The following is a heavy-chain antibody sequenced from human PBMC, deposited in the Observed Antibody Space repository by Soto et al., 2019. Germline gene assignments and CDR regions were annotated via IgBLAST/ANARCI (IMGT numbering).Heavy chain of an antibody. Sequence: SGPTLVNPTQTLTLTCTFSGFSLSTSGVGVGWIRQPPGKALEWLALIYWNDDKRYSPSLKSRLTITKDTSENKVVLTMTNMDPVDTATYYCANSQYCTNGVCSTPYNWFDPWGQ. D-gene: IGHD2-8*01. CDR1: GFSLSTSGVG. CDR3: ANSQYCTNGVCSTPYNWFDP. J-gene: IGHJ5*02. CDR2: IYWNDDK. V-gene: IGHV2-5*01.